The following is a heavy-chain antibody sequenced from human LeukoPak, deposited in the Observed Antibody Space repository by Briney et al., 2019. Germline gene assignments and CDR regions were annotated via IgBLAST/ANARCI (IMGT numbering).Heavy chain of an antibody. J-gene: IGHJ3*02. Sequence: GGSLRLSCAASGFTFRNASMSWVRQAPGKGLEWVGRIKSKTDGGTTDYAAPVKGRFTISRDDSKNTLYLQMNSLKTEDTAVYYCTTDGIVVAAFDIWGQGTMVTVSS. D-gene: IGHD2-21*01. CDR1: GFTFRNAS. V-gene: IGHV3-15*01. CDR3: TTDGIVVAAFDI. CDR2: IKSKTDGGTT.